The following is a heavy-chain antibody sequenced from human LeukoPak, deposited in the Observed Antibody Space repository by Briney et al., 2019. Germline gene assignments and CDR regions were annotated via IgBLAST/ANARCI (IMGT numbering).Heavy chain of an antibody. CDR2: IKQDGSEK. J-gene: IGHJ6*03. D-gene: IGHD2-15*01. CDR1: GFTFSSYW. Sequence: GGSLRLSCAASGFTFSSYWLTWVRQAPGKGLEWVANIKQDGSEKFYVDSVKGRFTISRDSAKNSLYLQMNSLRAEDTAVYYCAKDRCSDGIGCLYYYMDVWGKGTTVTISS. V-gene: IGHV3-7*01. CDR3: AKDRCSDGIGCLYYYMDV.